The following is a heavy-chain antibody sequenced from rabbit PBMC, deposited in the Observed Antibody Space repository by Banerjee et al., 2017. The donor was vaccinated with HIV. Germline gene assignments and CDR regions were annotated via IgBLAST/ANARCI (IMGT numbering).Heavy chain of an antibody. D-gene: IGHD4-1*01. J-gene: IGHJ4*01. CDR3: ARDSGWGDLNL. Sequence: QEHLEESGGDLIKPGRSLTLTCTASGFSFSDKYVMCWVRQAPGKGLEWIGCINTSSGNTVYASWAKGRFTISKASWTTVTLQMTSLTYADTATYFCARDSGWGDLNLWGPGTLVT. CDR1: GFSFSDKYV. CDR2: INTSSGNT. V-gene: IGHV1S45*01.